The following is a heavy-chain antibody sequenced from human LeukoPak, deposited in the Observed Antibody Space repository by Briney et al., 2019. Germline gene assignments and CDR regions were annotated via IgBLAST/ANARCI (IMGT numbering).Heavy chain of an antibody. V-gene: IGHV3-7*01. D-gene: IGHD3-10*01. CDR1: GFTFSSYW. CDR2: IKQDGSEK. Sequence: GGSLRLSCAASGFTFSSYWMSWVRQAPGKGLEWVANIKQDGSEKYYVDSVKGRFTISRDNAKNSLYLQMNSLRAEDTAVYYCAREQVNGYGSERDYYGMDVWGQGTTVTVSS. J-gene: IGHJ6*02. CDR3: AREQVNGYGSERDYYGMDV.